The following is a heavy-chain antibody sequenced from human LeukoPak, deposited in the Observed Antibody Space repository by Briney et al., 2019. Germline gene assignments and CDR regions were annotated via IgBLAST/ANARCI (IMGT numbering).Heavy chain of an antibody. J-gene: IGHJ5*02. Sequence: ASVKVSCKASGYTFTSYYMHWVRQAPGQGLEWMGWISAYNGNTNYAQKLQGRVTMTTDTSTSTAYMELRSLRSDDTAVYYCARDAPYRVDWFDLWGQGTLVTVSS. D-gene: IGHD3-3*01. CDR2: ISAYNGNT. CDR3: ARDAPYRVDWFDL. V-gene: IGHV1-18*04. CDR1: GYTFTSYY.